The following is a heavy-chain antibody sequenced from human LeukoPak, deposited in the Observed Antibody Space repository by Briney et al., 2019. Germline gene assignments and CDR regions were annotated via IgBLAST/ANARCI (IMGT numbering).Heavy chain of an antibody. D-gene: IGHD4-23*01. J-gene: IGHJ4*02. CDR2: IYYSGST. Sequence: PSETLSHTCTVSGGSISTYYWSWIRQPPGKGLEWIGYIYYSGSTNYNPSLKSRVTISVDTSKNQFSLKLSSVTAADTAVYYCARDLSGGRMVDHWGQGTLVTVSS. V-gene: IGHV4-59*01. CDR3: ARDLSGGRMVDH. CDR1: GGSISTYY.